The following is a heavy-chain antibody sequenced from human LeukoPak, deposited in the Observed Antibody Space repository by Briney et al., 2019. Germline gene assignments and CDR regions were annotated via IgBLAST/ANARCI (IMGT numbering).Heavy chain of an antibody. CDR2: IYYSGST. CDR1: GGSISSYY. V-gene: IGHV4-59*01. CDR3: ARDKVGRNWFDP. J-gene: IGHJ5*02. Sequence: PSETLSLPCTVSGGSISSYYWSWIRQPPGKGLEWIGYIYYSGSTNYNPSLKSRVTISVDTSKNQFSLKLSSVTAADTAVYYCARDKVGRNWFDPWGQGTLVTVSS.